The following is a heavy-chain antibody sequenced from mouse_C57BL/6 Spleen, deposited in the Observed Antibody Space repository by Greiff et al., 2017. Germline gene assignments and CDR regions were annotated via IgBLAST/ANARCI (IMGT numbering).Heavy chain of an antibody. Sequence: VQLQQSGTVLARPGASVKMSCKTSGYTFTSYWMHWVKQRPGQGLEWIGAIYPGNSDTSSNQKFKGKAKLTAVTSASTAYRELSSLTNEDSAVYYCTRGRWKGDYGSSYGYFDVWGTGTTVTVSS. J-gene: IGHJ1*03. CDR3: TRGRWKGDYGSSYGYFDV. D-gene: IGHD1-1*01. CDR2: IYPGNSDT. V-gene: IGHV1-5*01. CDR1: GYTFTSYW.